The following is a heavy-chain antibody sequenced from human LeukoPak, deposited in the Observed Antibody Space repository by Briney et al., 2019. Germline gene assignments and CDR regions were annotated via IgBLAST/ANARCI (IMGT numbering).Heavy chain of an antibody. V-gene: IGHV3-33*01. CDR1: GFTFSSYG. D-gene: IGHD6-19*01. CDR3: ARDYYSSGRTFDY. Sequence: GGSLRLSCAASGFTFSSYGMHWVRQAPGKGLEWVAVIWYDGSNKYYADSVKGRFTTSRDNSKNTLYLQMNSLRAEDTAVYYCARDYYSSGRTFDYWGQGTLVTVSS. J-gene: IGHJ4*02. CDR2: IWYDGSNK.